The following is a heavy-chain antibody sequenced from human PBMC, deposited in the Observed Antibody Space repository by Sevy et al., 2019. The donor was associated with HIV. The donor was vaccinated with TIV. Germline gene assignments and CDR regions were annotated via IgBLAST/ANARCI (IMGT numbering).Heavy chain of an antibody. CDR3: ALTESLAH. V-gene: IGHV1-2*02. D-gene: IGHD2-21*02. Sequence: ASVKVSCKTSGYMFSNYYMNWVRQAPGQGLEWMGLINPNTGGTKYAQKFQDRVTMTRDTSLSIIYMELTGLSSDDTALWSCALTESLAHWGQGSLVTVSS. J-gene: IGHJ4*02. CDR2: INPNTGGT. CDR1: GYMFSNYY.